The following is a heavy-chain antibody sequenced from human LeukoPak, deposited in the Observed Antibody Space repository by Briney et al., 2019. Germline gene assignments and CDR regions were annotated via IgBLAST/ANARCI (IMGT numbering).Heavy chain of an antibody. V-gene: IGHV4-39*01. CDR3: ARLNKPGWFDP. D-gene: IGHD1-14*01. CDR1: GDSVSSSNYY. CDR2: IYYSGST. J-gene: IGHJ5*02. Sequence: SETLSLTCTVSGDSVSSSNYYWAWIRQPPGKGQEWIGNIYYSGSTYYNPSLKSRLTISVDTSKNQFSLKLTSVTAADTAVYYCARLNKPGWFDPWGQGTLVTVSS.